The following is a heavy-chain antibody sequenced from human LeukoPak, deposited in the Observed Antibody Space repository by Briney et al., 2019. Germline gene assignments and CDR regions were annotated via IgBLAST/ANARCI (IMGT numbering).Heavy chain of an antibody. J-gene: IGHJ4*02. CDR1: GYSISSGYY. CDR3: ARDGVFGVVITNPFDY. V-gene: IGHV4-38-2*02. D-gene: IGHD3-3*01. Sequence: SETLSLTCTVSGYSISSGYYWGWIRQPPGKGLEWIGSIYHSGSTYYNPSLKSRVTISIDTSKNQFSLKLSSVTAADTAVYYCARDGVFGVVITNPFDYWGRGTLVTVSS. CDR2: IYHSGST.